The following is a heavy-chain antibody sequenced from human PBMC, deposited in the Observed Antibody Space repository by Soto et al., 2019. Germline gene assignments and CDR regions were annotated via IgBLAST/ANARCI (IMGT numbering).Heavy chain of an antibody. D-gene: IGHD4-17*01. CDR1: GFTFSSYS. J-gene: IGHJ2*01. CDR2: ISSSSSYI. Sequence: PGGSLRLSCAASGFTFSSYSMNWVRQAPGKGLEWVSSISSSSSYIYYADSVKGRFTISRDNAKNSLYLQMNSLRAEDTAVYYCAGSAVTPSWYFDLWGRGTLVTVSS. CDR3: AGSAVTPSWYFDL. V-gene: IGHV3-21*01.